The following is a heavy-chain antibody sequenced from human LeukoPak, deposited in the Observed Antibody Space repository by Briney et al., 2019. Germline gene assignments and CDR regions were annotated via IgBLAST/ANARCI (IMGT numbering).Heavy chain of an antibody. D-gene: IGHD6-19*01. V-gene: IGHV4-59*08. J-gene: IGHJ6*02. CDR2: IYYSGST. CDR3: ARLAVAGNLYYYYGMDV. Sequence: PSETLSLTCTVSGGSISSYYWSWIRQPPGKGLEWIGYIYYSGSTNYNPSLKSRVTISVDTSKNQFSLKLSSVTAADTAVYYCARLAVAGNLYYYYGMDVWGQGTTVTVSS. CDR1: GGSISSYY.